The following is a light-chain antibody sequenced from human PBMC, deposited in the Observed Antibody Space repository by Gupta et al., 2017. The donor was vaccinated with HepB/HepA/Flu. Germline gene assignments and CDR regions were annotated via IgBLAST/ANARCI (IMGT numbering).Light chain of an antibody. Sequence: SYELTQPPSVSVSLGQMARITCSGEALPKKYAFGLPMSVIYKDNERPSGIPDRFSGSSSGTKVTLTVSGVQAEDEADYSCLSADTRGPHREVFGGRTKLPVL. CDR1: ALPKKY. V-gene: IGLV3-16*01. CDR3: LSADTRGPHREV. J-gene: IGLJ3*02. CDR2: KDN.